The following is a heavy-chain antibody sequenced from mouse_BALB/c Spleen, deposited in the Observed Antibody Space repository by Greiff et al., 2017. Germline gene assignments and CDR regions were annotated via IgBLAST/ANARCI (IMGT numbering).Heavy chain of an antibody. J-gene: IGHJ2*01. D-gene: IGHD1-1*01. Sequence: EVQGVESGGGLVKPGGSLKLSCAASGFTFSSYAMSWVRQTPEKRLEWVASISSGGSTYYPDSVKGRFTISRDNARNILYLQMSSLRSEDTAMYYCARGDYYYGSNYFDYWGQGTTLTVSS. CDR2: ISSGGST. CDR1: GFTFSSYA. CDR3: ARGDYYYGSNYFDY. V-gene: IGHV5-6-5*01.